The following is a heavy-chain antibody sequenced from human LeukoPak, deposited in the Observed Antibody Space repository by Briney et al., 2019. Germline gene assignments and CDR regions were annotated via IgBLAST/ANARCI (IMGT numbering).Heavy chain of an antibody. J-gene: IGHJ4*02. CDR3: ARGRFYDILTGYNDY. CDR1: GFTFSSYA. CDR2: ISYDGSNK. V-gene: IGHV3-30*04. D-gene: IGHD3-9*01. Sequence: PGGFLRLSCAASGFTFSSYAMHWVRQAPGKGLEWVAVISYDGSNKYYADSVKGRFTISRDNSKNTLYLQMNSLRAEDTAVYYCARGRFYDILTGYNDYWGQGTLVTVSS.